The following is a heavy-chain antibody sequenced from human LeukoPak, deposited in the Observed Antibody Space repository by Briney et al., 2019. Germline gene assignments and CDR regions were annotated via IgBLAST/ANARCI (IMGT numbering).Heavy chain of an antibody. CDR3: ARGGHCSGGSCYDNWFDP. CDR1: GFTFSSYA. Sequence: GGSLRLSCAASGFTFSSYAMHWVRQAPGKGLEWVAVISYDGSNKYYADSVKGRFTVSRDNSKNTLHLQMNSLRAEDTAVYYCARGGHCSGGSCYDNWFDPWGQGTLVTVSS. V-gene: IGHV3-30*04. J-gene: IGHJ5*02. D-gene: IGHD2-15*01. CDR2: ISYDGSNK.